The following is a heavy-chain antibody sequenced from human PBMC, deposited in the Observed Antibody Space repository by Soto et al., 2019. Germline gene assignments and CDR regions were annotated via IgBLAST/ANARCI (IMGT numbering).Heavy chain of an antibody. CDR3: ARGRTTVTTDYFDY. CDR1: GGTFSRYA. CDR2: IIPIFGTA. D-gene: IGHD4-17*01. Sequence: GASVKVSCKASGGTFSRYAISWVRQAPGQGLEWMGGIIPIFGTANYAQKFQGRVTITADKSTSTAYMELSSLKSEDTAVYYCARGRTTVTTDYFDYWGQGTLVTVSS. V-gene: IGHV1-69*06. J-gene: IGHJ4*02.